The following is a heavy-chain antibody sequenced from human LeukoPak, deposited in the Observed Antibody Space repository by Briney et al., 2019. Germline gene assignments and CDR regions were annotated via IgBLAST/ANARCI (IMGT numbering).Heavy chain of an antibody. CDR1: GYTFTGYY. Sequence: GASVKVSCKTSGYTFTGYYMHWVRQAPGQGLEWMGWINPNSGGTNYAQRFQGRVTMTRDTSMSTAYMELSRLRSDDSAVYYCARYFYDSSGSSSDAFDIWGKGTMVTVSS. CDR2: INPNSGGT. J-gene: IGHJ3*02. D-gene: IGHD3-22*01. CDR3: ARYFYDSSGSSSDAFDI. V-gene: IGHV1-2*02.